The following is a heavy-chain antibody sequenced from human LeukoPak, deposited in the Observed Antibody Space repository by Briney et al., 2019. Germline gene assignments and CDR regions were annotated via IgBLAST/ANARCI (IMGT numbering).Heavy chain of an antibody. J-gene: IGHJ4*02. Sequence: SETLSLTCTVSGGSISSYYWSWIRQPPGKGLEWIGSIYHSGSTYYNPSLKSRVTISVDTSKNQFSLKLSSVTAADTAVYYCARGGGSYFDYWGQGTLVTVSS. D-gene: IGHD1-26*01. CDR2: IYHSGST. CDR3: ARGGGSYFDY. V-gene: IGHV4-38-2*02. CDR1: GGSISSYY.